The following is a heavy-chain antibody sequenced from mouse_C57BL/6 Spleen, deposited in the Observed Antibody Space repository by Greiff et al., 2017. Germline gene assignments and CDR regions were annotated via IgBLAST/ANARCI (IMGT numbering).Heavy chain of an antibody. CDR1: GYTFTSYW. Sequence: QVQLQQPGAELVRPGSSVKLSCKASGYTFTSYWMHWVKQRPIQGLEWIGNIDPSDSETHYNQKFKDKATLTVDKSSSTAYMQLRSLTSEDSAVYYCARGYYGSRYYAMDDWGQGTSVTVSS. CDR3: ARGYYGSRYYAMDD. J-gene: IGHJ4*01. D-gene: IGHD1-1*01. V-gene: IGHV1-52*01. CDR2: IDPSDSET.